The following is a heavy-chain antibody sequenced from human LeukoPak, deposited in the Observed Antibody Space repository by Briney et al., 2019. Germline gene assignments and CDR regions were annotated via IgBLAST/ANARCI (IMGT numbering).Heavy chain of an antibody. J-gene: IGHJ6*02. CDR3: AKDTEDIVVVVAVDYGMDV. V-gene: IGHV3-23*01. D-gene: IGHD2-15*01. CDR1: GFTFSSYA. Sequence: GGSLRLSCAASGFTFSSYAMSWVRQAPGKGLEWVSAISGGGGSTYYADSVKGRFTISRDNSKNTLYLQMNSLRAEDTAVYYCAKDTEDIVVVVAVDYGMDVWGQGTTVTVSS. CDR2: ISGGGGST.